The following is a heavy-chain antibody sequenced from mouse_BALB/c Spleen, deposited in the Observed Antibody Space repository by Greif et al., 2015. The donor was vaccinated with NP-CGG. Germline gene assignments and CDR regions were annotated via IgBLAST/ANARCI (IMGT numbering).Heavy chain of an antibody. Sequence: EVKLVESGPGLVKPSQSLSLTCTVTGYSITSDYAWNWIRQFPGNKLEWMGYISYSGSTSYNPSLKSRISITRDTSKNQFFLQLNSVTTEDTATYYCARNDYFDYWGQGTTLTVSS. CDR2: ISYSGST. V-gene: IGHV3-2*02. CDR1: GYSITSDYA. CDR3: ARNDYFDY. J-gene: IGHJ2*01.